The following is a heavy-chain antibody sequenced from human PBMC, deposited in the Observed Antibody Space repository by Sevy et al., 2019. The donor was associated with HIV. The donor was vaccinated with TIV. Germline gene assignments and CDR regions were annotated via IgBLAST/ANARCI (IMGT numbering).Heavy chain of an antibody. Sequence: SQTLSLTCVISGDSVSRNGAAWNWIRQSPSRGLEWLGRSYYRSTWHKDYAISVKSRLTITPDTSTNQFFLQLNSVTPEDTAMDYSARAVAGVYYFDYWGQGTLVTVSS. CDR3: ARAVAGVYYFDY. D-gene: IGHD6-19*01. J-gene: IGHJ4*02. V-gene: IGHV6-1*01. CDR2: SYYRSTWHK. CDR1: GDSVSRNGAA.